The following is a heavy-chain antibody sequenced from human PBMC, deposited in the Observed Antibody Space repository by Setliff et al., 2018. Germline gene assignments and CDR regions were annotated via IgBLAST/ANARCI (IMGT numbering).Heavy chain of an antibody. V-gene: IGHV3-30*02. CDR2: IHYGGGHI. CDR1: GFTFSTSA. Sequence: SLRLSCATSGFTFSTSAMHWLRQSPDNRLEWLAYIHYGGGHIQYADSVKGRFTVSRDNAMDTLFLQMNGLTADDTAKYFCAKDRWGYADPWGQGTLVTVSS. J-gene: IGHJ5*02. D-gene: IGHD2-2*01. CDR3: AKDRWGYADP.